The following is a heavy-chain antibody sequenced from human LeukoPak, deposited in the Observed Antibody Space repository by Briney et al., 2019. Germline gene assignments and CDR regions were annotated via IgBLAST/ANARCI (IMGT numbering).Heavy chain of an antibody. Sequence: PGGSLRLSCAASGFTVSSNYMSWVRQAPGKGLEWVSVIYSGGSTYYADSVKGRFTISRDNSKNTLYLQMNSLRAEDTAVYYCARSTSGYYYGAFDPWGQGTLVTVSS. CDR1: GFTVSSNY. V-gene: IGHV3-66*01. J-gene: IGHJ5*02. CDR3: ARSTSGYYYGAFDP. CDR2: IYSGGST. D-gene: IGHD3-22*01.